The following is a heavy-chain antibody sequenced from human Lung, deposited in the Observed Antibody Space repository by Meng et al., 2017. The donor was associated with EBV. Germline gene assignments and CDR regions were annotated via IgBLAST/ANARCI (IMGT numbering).Heavy chain of an antibody. CDR1: AYTFTSYT. V-gene: IGHV1-69*08. CDR3: AREDSSGYSYYFDY. CDR2: IIPILGIA. Sequence: VRPGVELKKPGASVEVACKASAYTFTSYTISWVRRAPGQGLEWMGRIIPILGIANYAQKFQGKVTITADKSTSTAYMELSSLRSEDTAVYYCAREDSSGYSYYFDYWGQGTLVTVSS. J-gene: IGHJ4*02. D-gene: IGHD3-22*01.